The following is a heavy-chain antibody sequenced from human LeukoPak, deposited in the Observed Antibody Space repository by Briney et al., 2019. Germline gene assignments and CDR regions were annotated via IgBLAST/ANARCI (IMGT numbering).Heavy chain of an antibody. V-gene: IGHV3-20*04. CDR3: ARDYYDSSGYSRSLWYFDY. CDR2: INWNGGST. D-gene: IGHD3-22*01. J-gene: IGHJ4*02. Sequence: CPGGSLRLSCAASGFTFSSYGMSWVRQAPGKGLEWVSGINWNGGSTGYADSVKGRFTISRDNAKNSLYLQMNSLRAEDTALYYCARDYYDSSGYSRSLWYFDYWGQGTLVTVSS. CDR1: GFTFSSYG.